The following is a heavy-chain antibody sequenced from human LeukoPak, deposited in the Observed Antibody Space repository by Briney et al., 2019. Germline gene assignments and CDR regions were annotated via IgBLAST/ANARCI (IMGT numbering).Heavy chain of an antibody. Sequence: GGSLRLSCAASGFTFSTYAMNWVRQAPGKGLEWVSTISGSGDTTYYADSVKGRFTISRDNSKNTLFLQMNSLRAEDTAVYFCAKGSGSGWYGWFAPWGQGTLVTVSS. CDR2: ISGSGDTT. V-gene: IGHV3-23*01. CDR1: GFTFSTYA. D-gene: IGHD6-19*01. CDR3: AKGSGSGWYGWFAP. J-gene: IGHJ5*02.